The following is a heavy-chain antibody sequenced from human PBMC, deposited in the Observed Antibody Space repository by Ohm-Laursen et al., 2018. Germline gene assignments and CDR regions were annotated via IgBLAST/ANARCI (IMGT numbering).Heavy chain of an antibody. V-gene: IGHV3-30*03. CDR3: ARDPVRGLTDY. Sequence: SLRLSCAAFGFTFSSYWMHWVRQAPGKGLEWVAVISYDGSNKYYADSVKGRFTISRDNAKNSLYLQMNSLRAEDTAVYHCARDPVRGLTDYWGQGTLVTVSS. J-gene: IGHJ4*02. CDR1: GFTFSSYW. D-gene: IGHD3-16*01. CDR2: ISYDGSNK.